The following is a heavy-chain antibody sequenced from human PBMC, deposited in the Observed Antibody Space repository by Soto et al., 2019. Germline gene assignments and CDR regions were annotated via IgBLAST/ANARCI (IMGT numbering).Heavy chain of an antibody. V-gene: IGHV3-23*01. CDR1: GFTFSTYA. CDR3: VKGYWKGDV. D-gene: IGHD1-1*01. J-gene: IGHJ6*02. Sequence: EVQLLESGGGLVQPGGSLRLSCAASGFTFSTYAMNWVRQAPGNGLEWVSAISGSGGSIHYADSVKGRFTISRDNSKNPLYLQMTSLRAEDTAVYHCVKGYWKGDVWGQGTTVTVSS. CDR2: ISGSGGSI.